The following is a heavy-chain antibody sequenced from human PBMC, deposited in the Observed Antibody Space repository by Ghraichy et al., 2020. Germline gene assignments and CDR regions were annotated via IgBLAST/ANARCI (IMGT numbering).Heavy chain of an antibody. CDR1: GGSISRSSYY. CDR3: ARWGGIAARYGPCYYGMDV. D-gene: IGHD6-6*01. CDR2: IYYSGST. Sequence: SETLSLTCTVSGGSISRSSYYWGWIRQPPGKGLEWIGSIYYSGSTYYNPSLKSRVTISVDTSKNQFSLKLSSVTAADTAVYYCARWGGIAARYGPCYYGMDVWGQGTTVTVSS. V-gene: IGHV4-39*01. J-gene: IGHJ6*02.